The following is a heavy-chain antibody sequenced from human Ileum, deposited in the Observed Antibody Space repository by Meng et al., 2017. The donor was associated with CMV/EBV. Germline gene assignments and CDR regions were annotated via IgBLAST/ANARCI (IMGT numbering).Heavy chain of an antibody. CDR1: GSPRTSSA. CDR2: IIPLSGTT. V-gene: IGHV1-69*05. CDR3: ARAGVGGAAFVDF. J-gene: IGHJ4*02. D-gene: IGHD2-8*01. Sequence: KASGSPRTSSAVSWVRQAPGQGLEWVGQIIPLSGTTNYAQRCQDRVTITTDESTTAVYMELSGLRSDDTAVYYCARAGVGGAAFVDFWGQGNLVTVSS.